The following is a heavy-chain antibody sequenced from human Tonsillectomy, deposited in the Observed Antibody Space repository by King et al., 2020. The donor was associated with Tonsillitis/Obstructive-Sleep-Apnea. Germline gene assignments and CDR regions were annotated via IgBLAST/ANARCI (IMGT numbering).Heavy chain of an antibody. CDR1: GFTFSSYS. CDR3: ASYRGDIVVVPAAPFDY. CDR2: ISYDGGNK. J-gene: IGHJ4*02. D-gene: IGHD2-2*01. V-gene: IGHV3-30*04. Sequence: VQLVESGGGVVQPGRSLRLSCAASGFTFSSYSMHWVRQAPGKGLEWVAVISYDGGNKYYADSVKGRFTISRDNSKDTLYLQMNNLRAEDTAVYYCASYRGDIVVVPAAPFDYGGRGTLAPVPS.